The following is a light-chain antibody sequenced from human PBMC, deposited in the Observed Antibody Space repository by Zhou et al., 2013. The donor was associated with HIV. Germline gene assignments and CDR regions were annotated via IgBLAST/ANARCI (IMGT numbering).Light chain of an antibody. CDR3: QQYNRWPPLT. J-gene: IGKJ4*01. V-gene: IGKV3-20*01. CDR2: GAS. Sequence: EIVLTQSPGTLSLSPGERATLSCRASQSVISSYLAWYQQKPGQAPRLLIYGASSRATGIPERFSGSGSGTDFTLTIAGLQSEDVAVYYCQQYNRWPPLTFGGGTQVEIK. CDR1: QSVISSY.